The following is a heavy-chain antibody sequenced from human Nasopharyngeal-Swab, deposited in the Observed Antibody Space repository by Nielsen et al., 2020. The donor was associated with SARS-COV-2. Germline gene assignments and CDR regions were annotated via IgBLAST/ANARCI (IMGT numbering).Heavy chain of an antibody. CDR3: ARAATMVRANDAFDI. CDR2: ISSSGSTI. D-gene: IGHD3-10*01. CDR1: GFTFSDYY. J-gene: IGHJ3*02. Sequence: GESLKISCAASGFTFSDYYMSWIRQAPGKGLEWVSYISSSGSTIYYADSVKGRFTISRDNTKNSLYLQMNSLRAEDTDVYYCARAATMVRANDAFDIWGQGTMVTVSS. V-gene: IGHV3-11*01.